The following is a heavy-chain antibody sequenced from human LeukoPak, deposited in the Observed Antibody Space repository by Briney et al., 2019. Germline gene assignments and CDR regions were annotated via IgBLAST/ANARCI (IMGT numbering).Heavy chain of an antibody. CDR1: GFIFSNYE. CDR2: ISTSGSII. CDR3: ARDATTDVGTVYMDV. V-gene: IGHV3-48*03. Sequence: GGSLRLSCAASGFIFSNYEMNWVRQAPGKGLEWLLHISTSGSIIHYGDSVKGRFTISRDNAKNSLYLQMNGLRAEDAALYFCARDATTDVGTVYMDVWGKGTTVTISS. J-gene: IGHJ6*03. D-gene: IGHD4-17*01.